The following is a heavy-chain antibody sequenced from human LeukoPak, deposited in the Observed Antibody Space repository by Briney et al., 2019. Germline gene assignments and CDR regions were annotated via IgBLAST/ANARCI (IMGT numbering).Heavy chain of an antibody. CDR1: GFTFSSFA. CDR3: AKPRTTGLGWAQFDY. CDR2: FDGNGPNT. D-gene: IGHD2-8*02. V-gene: IGHV3-23*01. J-gene: IGHJ4*02. Sequence: QSGGSLRLSCAASGFTFSSFAMTWVRQAPGKGLEWVSGFDGNGPNTYYADSVKGRWTISRDNSRNTLYLEMNSLRPEDTAIYYCAKPRTTGLGWAQFDYWGQGSLVTVPS.